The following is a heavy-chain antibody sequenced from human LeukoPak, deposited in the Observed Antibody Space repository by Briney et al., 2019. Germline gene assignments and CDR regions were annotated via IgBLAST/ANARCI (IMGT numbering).Heavy chain of an antibody. V-gene: IGHV4-30-4*08. D-gene: IGHD6-13*01. CDR3: ARDRSSSYTRDWFDP. Sequence: SETLSLTCTVSGGSISSGDYYWSWIRQPPGKGLEWIGYIYYSGSTYYNPSLKSRVTISVDTSKNQFSLKLSSVTAADTAVYYCARDRSSSYTRDWFDPWGQGALVTVSS. CDR2: IYYSGST. J-gene: IGHJ5*02. CDR1: GGSISSGDYY.